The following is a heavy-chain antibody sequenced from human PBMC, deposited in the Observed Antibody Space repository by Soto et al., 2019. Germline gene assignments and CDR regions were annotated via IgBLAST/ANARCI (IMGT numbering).Heavy chain of an antibody. V-gene: IGHV3-30-3*01. CDR2: ISYDGSNK. J-gene: IGHJ6*02. CDR3: GRAAVTEYQYNRVDI. Sequence: VGSLRLSCAASGFTFSSYTMRGVRQAPGKGLEGVAVISYDGSNKYYAASVKGRFTISRDNSMNTVYLQMSSLRADDKAVYYCGRAAVTEYQYNRVDICGQGTAVTVSS. CDR1: GFTFSSYT. D-gene: IGHD1-1*01.